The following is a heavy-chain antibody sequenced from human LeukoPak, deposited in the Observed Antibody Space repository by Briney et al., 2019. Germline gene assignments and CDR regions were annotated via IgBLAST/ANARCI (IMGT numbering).Heavy chain of an antibody. Sequence: SETLSLTCTVSGGSISSGGYYWSWIRQHPGKGLEWIGYIYYSGSTYYNPSLKSRVTISVDTSKNQFSLKLSSVTAADTAVYYCTHSSSWYWFDYWGQGTLVTVSS. CDR3: THSSSWYWFDY. V-gene: IGHV4-31*03. J-gene: IGHJ4*02. D-gene: IGHD6-13*01. CDR2: IYYSGST. CDR1: GGSISSGGYY.